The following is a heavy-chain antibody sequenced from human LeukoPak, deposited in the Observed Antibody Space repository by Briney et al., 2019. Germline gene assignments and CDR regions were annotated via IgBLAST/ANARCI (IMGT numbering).Heavy chain of an antibody. CDR2: IYYSGST. CDR1: GGSISSYY. J-gene: IGHJ4*02. D-gene: IGHD3-22*01. Sequence: SETLSLTCTVSGGSISSYYWSWIRQPPGKGLEWIRYIYYSGSTNYNPSLKSRVTISVDTSKNQFSLKLSSVTAADTAVYYCAGASPDYYDSSGPNFDYWGQGTLVTVSS. V-gene: IGHV4-59*01. CDR3: AGASPDYYDSSGPNFDY.